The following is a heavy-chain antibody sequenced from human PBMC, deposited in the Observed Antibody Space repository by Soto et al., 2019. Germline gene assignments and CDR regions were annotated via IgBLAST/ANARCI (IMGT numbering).Heavy chain of an antibody. CDR3: ARLGRPVAGKGWFDP. Sequence: QLQLQESGPGLVKPSETLSLTCTVSGGSISSSSYYWGWIRQPPGKGLEWIGSIYYSGSTYYNPSLKSRVTISVDTSKNQFSLKLSSVTAADTAVYYCARLGRPVAGKGWFDPWGQGTLVTVSS. D-gene: IGHD6-19*01. CDR2: IYYSGST. V-gene: IGHV4-39*01. J-gene: IGHJ5*02. CDR1: GGSISSSSYY.